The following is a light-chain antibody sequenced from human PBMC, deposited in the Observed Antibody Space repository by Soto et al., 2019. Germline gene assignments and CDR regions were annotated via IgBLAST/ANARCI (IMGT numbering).Light chain of an antibody. J-gene: IGLJ3*02. V-gene: IGLV2-8*01. CDR3: SSYGGNNNLV. CDR2: EVA. CDR1: SSDIGDYDY. Sequence: QSALTQPPSASGSPGQSVTISCTGTSSDIGDYDYVSWYQHLPGKAPKLMIYEVARRPSWVPDRFSGSKSGNTASLTVSGLQAEDEADYYCSSYGGNNNLVFGGGTKLTVL.